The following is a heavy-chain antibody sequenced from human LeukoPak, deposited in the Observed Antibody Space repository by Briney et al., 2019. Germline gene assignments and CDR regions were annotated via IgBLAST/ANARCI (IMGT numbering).Heavy chain of an antibody. CDR2: IAHHGNDK. J-gene: IGHJ4*02. CDR1: GFPFNKNA. CDR3: AKDGAWSCTD. D-gene: IGHD2-21*02. V-gene: IGHV3-30*02. Sequence: GGSLRLSCVASGFPFNKNAMHWVRQGPGKGLEWVAYIAHHGNDKYYADSVKGRFTISRDNSKRTLFLQLNSLRLDDTAVYYCAKDGAWSCTDWDQAALVAVSS.